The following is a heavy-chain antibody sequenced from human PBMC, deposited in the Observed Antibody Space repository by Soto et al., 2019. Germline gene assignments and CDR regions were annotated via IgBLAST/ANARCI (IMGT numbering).Heavy chain of an antibody. Sequence: GASVKVSCKASGYTFTRYAMQWVRQAPGQRLEWMGWSNAGNGNTKYSQEFQGRVTITRDTSASTAYMELSSLRSEDTAVYYCVGXLVSVVVPAAIGAHFDYWGQGTLVTVSS. J-gene: IGHJ4*02. CDR3: VGXLVSVVVPAAIGAHFDY. CDR2: SNAGNGNT. V-gene: IGHV1-3*02. CDR1: GYTFTRYA. D-gene: IGHD2-2*02.